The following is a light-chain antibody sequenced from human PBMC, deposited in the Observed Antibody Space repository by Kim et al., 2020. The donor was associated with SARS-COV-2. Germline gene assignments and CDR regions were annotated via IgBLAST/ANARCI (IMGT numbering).Light chain of an antibody. Sequence: SATVGDRVTIACRARQSISSYLNWYQQKPGKAPKLLIYAASSLQSGVPSRFSGSGSGTDFTLTISSLQPEDFATYYCQQSYSTPLTFGGGTKLEI. J-gene: IGKJ4*01. CDR3: QQSYSTPLT. CDR1: QSISSY. V-gene: IGKV1-39*01. CDR2: AAS.